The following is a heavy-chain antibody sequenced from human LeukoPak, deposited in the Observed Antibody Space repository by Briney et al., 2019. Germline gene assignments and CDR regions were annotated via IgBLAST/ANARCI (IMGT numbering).Heavy chain of an antibody. CDR2: INHSGST. J-gene: IGHJ4*02. D-gene: IGHD1-26*01. V-gene: IGHV4-34*01. Sequence: SETLSLTCAVYGGSFSGYYWSWTRQPPGKGLEWIGEINHSGSTNYNPSLKSRVTISVDTSKNQFSLKLSSVTAADTAVYYCARTNLRGSYPFDYWGQGTLVTVSS. CDR1: GGSFSGYY. CDR3: ARTNLRGSYPFDY.